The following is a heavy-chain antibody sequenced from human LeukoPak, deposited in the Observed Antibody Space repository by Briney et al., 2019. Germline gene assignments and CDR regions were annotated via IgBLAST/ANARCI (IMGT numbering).Heavy chain of an antibody. CDR1: GYTFTSYG. D-gene: IGHD4-11*01. CDR2: IIPIFGTA. V-gene: IGHV1-69*13. Sequence: SVKVSCKASGYTFTSYGISWVRQAPGQGLEWMGGIIPIFGTANYAQKFQGRVTITADESTSTAYMELSSLRSEDTAVYYCARSGTVTKMFNYYYYYMDVWGKGTTVTVSS. J-gene: IGHJ6*03. CDR3: ARSGTVTKMFNYYYYYMDV.